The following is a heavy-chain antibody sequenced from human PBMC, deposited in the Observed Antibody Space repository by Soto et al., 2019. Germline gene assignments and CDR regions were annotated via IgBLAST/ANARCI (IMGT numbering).Heavy chain of an antibody. V-gene: IGHV1-69*08. CDR3: ARDHPWSVGALDY. CDR1: GGTFSSYT. Sequence: QVQLVQSGAEVKKPGSSVKVSCKASGGTFSSYTISWVRQAPGQGLEWMGRIIPILGIANYAQKFQGRVTITADKSTSTAYMELSSLRCEDTAVYYCARDHPWSVGALDYWGQVTLVTVSS. J-gene: IGHJ4*02. D-gene: IGHD1-26*01. CDR2: IIPILGIA.